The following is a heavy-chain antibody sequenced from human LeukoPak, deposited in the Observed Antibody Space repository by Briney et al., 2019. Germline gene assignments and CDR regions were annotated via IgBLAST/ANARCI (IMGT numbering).Heavy chain of an antibody. V-gene: IGHV1-8*01. CDR3: ARGQKESYYYYYYYMDV. D-gene: IGHD3-10*01. Sequence: ASVKVSCKASGYTFTSYEINWVRQATGQGLEWMGWMNPNSGNTGYAQKFQGRVTMTRNTSISTAYMELSSLRSEDTAVYYCARGQKESYYYYYYYMDVWGKGTTVTISS. CDR1: GYTFTSYE. CDR2: MNPNSGNT. J-gene: IGHJ6*03.